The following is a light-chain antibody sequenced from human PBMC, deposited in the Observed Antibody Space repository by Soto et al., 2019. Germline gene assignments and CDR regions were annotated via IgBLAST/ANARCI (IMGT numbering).Light chain of an antibody. CDR2: DAS. J-gene: IGKJ1*01. V-gene: IGKV1-5*01. Sequence: DIQMTQSPSPLSASVGERVTITCRASQSVSNWLAWYQQRPGKAPKLLIYDASSLESGVPSRVSGSGSGTEFTLTISSLQPDDFATYYCQQYNTFWTFGPGTKVDI. CDR1: QSVSNW. CDR3: QQYNTFWT.